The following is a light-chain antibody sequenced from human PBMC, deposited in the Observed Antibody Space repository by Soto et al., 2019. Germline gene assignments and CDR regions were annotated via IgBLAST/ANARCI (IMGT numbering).Light chain of an antibody. J-gene: IGKJ1*01. CDR2: GAS. Sequence: EIVMTQSPATLSVSPGERATLSCRASQSVSSNLAWYQQKPGQAPRLLIYGASTRATGIPARFSGSGSGTEFTLTISSLQSEDFAVYFCQQDNNWPRTCGQGTKVEIE. V-gene: IGKV3-15*01. CDR1: QSVSSN. CDR3: QQDNNWPRT.